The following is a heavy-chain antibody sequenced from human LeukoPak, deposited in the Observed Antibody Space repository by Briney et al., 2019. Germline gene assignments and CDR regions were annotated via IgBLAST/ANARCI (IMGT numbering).Heavy chain of an antibody. J-gene: IGHJ5*02. V-gene: IGHV4-59*01. CDR3: ARSLLDYYDSSGPNWFDP. CDR1: GGSISSYY. Sequence: PSETLSLTCTVPGGSISSYYWSWIRQPPGKGLEWIGYIYYSRSTNYNPSLKSRVTISVDTSKNQFSLKLSSVTAADTAVYYCARSLLDYYDSSGPNWFDPWGQGTLVTVSS. CDR2: IYYSRST. D-gene: IGHD3-22*01.